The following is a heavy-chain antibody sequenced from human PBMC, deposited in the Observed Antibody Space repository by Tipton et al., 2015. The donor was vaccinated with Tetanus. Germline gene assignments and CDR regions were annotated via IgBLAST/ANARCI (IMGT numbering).Heavy chain of an antibody. Sequence: TLSLTCAVYGGSFSGYYWSWIRQPPGKGLEWIGEINHSGSTNYNPSLKSRVTISVDTPKNQFSLKLSSVTAADTAVYYCARGSTYGYFQHWGQGTLVTVSS. D-gene: IGHD2/OR15-2a*01. CDR3: ARGSTYGYFQH. J-gene: IGHJ1*01. V-gene: IGHV4-34*01. CDR1: GGSFSGYY. CDR2: INHSGST.